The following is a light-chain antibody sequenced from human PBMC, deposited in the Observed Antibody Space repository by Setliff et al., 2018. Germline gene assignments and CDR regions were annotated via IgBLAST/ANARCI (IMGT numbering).Light chain of an antibody. V-gene: IGKV1-13*02. CDR3: QQFKIYPLT. Sequence: AIQLTQSPASLSASVGDSVTISCRASQGITSGLAWYQQKPGKPPRVLISDASNLEIGVPSRFSGSGPGTDFSLTISSLQPEDYATYYCQQFKIYPLTFGGGTKVDIK. CDR1: QGITSG. J-gene: IGKJ4*01. CDR2: DAS.